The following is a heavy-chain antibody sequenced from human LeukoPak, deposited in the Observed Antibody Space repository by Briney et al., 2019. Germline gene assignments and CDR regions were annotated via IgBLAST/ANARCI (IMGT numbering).Heavy chain of an antibody. CDR1: GFTVSSNY. CDR3: AKDSYSSGWYGSGIDAFDI. J-gene: IGHJ3*02. D-gene: IGHD6-19*01. CDR2: ISGSGGST. V-gene: IGHV3-23*01. Sequence: PGGSLRLSCSASGFTVSSNYMSWVRQAPGKGLEWVSAISGSGGSTYYADSVKGRFTISRDNSKNTLYLQMNSLRAEDTAVYYCAKDSYSSGWYGSGIDAFDIWGQGTMVTVSS.